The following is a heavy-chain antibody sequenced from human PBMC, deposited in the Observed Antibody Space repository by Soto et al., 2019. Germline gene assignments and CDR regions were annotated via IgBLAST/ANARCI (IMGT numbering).Heavy chain of an antibody. Sequence: GGSLRLSCAASGFTFSSYEMNWVRQAPGKGLEWVSYISSSGSTIYYADSVKGRFTISRDNAKNSLYLQMNSLRAEDTAFYYCASRIAARDAFDIWGQGTMVTVSS. CDR2: ISSSGSTI. D-gene: IGHD6-6*01. V-gene: IGHV3-48*03. CDR3: ASRIAARDAFDI. J-gene: IGHJ3*02. CDR1: GFTFSSYE.